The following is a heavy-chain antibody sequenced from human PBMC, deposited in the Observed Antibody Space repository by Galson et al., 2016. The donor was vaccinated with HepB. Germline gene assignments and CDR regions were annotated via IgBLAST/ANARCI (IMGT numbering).Heavy chain of an antibody. V-gene: IGHV4-39*01. CDR1: GGSVTSNTYY. CDR3: ARQIIDGYHYYYFDY. Sequence: SETLSLTCTVSGGSVTSNTYYWGWIRQSPGKGLEWIGTVHYSEDTYYNPSLKSRVTISVDTSENQFSLRLSSVTAADTAVYYCARQIIDGYHYYYFDYWG. CDR2: VHYSEDT. J-gene: IGHJ4*01. D-gene: IGHD3-10*01.